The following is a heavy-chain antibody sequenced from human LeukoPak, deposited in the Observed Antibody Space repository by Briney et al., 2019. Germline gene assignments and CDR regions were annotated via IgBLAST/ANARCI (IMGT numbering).Heavy chain of an antibody. D-gene: IGHD3-16*01. Sequence: SETLSLTCSVAGVSISSSYWSWIRRPPGRGLEWSGYASVDGKPDYNLTRKSRDTISVDPSKNQFSLRLTSVTDADTAIYYCASDCTQGGGLFEYWGQGILVTVPS. CDR1: GVSISSSY. V-gene: IGHV4-59*01. J-gene: IGHJ4*02. CDR3: ASDCTQGGGLFEY. CDR2: ASVDGKP.